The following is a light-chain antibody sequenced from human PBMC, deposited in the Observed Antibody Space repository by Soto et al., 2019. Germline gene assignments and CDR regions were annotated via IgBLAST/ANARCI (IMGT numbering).Light chain of an antibody. Sequence: EIVLTQSPDTMSLSAGEGATLSCRASQSVSSSSLAWYQQRPGQPPRLLIYDDSKRATGIPARFSGSGSGTDFTLTISSLEPEDFAVYYCQQYGSSLGVTFGGGTKVDIK. J-gene: IGKJ4*01. V-gene: IGKV3-20*01. CDR2: DDS. CDR1: QSVSSSS. CDR3: QQYGSSLGVT.